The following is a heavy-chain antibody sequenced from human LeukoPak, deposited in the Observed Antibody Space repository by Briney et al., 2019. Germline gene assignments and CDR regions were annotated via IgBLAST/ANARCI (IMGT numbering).Heavy chain of an antibody. J-gene: IGHJ6*02. CDR3: AKGFSYSSSWYSVPYYYGMDV. Sequence: GGSLRLSCAASGFTFSSYGMHWVRQAPGKGLEWVAFIRYDGSNKYYADSVKGRFTISRDNSKNTLYLQMNSLRAEDTAVYYCAKGFSYSSSWYSVPYYYGMDVWGQGTTVTVSS. CDR2: IRYDGSNK. D-gene: IGHD6-13*01. V-gene: IGHV3-30*02. CDR1: GFTFSSYG.